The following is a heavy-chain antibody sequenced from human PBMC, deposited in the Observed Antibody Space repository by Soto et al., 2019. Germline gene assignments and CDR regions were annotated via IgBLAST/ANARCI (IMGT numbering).Heavy chain of an antibody. J-gene: IGHJ6*01. CDR2: IYYSGST. V-gene: IGHV4-39*01. CDR1: GASIRSSTYY. CDR3: MIYEGEAAAARPLYY. D-gene: IGHD6-13*01. Sequence: SETVSISSTVCGASIRSSTYYWGWIRQTPGKGLEWIGSIYYSGSTHYNPSLKSRVTMSVDTSTNQFSLKLNSVTAADTAVYYCMIYEGEAAAARPLYY.